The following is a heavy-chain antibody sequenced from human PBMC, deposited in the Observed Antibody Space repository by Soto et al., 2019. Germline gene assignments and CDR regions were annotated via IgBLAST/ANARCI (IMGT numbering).Heavy chain of an antibody. V-gene: IGHV1-69*06. CDR3: ARDKGAYYFHLQY. D-gene: IGHD3-22*01. Sequence: QVQLVQSGAEVKKPGSSVKVSCKGSGYTFDSYAFSWVRQAPGQGLEWVGGIIPFFGTPNYAQKFQGRVTISADKSTSTAYMELVSLTSEDTAVYFCARDKGAYYFHLQYWGQGTLITVSS. CDR2: IIPFFGTP. CDR1: GYTFDSYA. J-gene: IGHJ4*02.